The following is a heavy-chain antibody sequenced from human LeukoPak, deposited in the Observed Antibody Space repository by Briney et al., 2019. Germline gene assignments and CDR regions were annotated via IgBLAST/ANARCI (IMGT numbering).Heavy chain of an antibody. J-gene: IGHJ4*02. D-gene: IGHD4-17*01. Sequence: SETLSLTCTVSGGSIRSGNFHWTWIRQPPGKGLEWIGYISYSGSTDYNPSPKSRVTMSVDTSKNQFSLKLNFVTAADTAVYYCARANHYGDYFDYWGQGTLVTVSS. CDR3: ARANHYGDYFDY. CDR2: ISYSGST. V-gene: IGHV4-30-4*08. CDR1: GGSIRSGNFH.